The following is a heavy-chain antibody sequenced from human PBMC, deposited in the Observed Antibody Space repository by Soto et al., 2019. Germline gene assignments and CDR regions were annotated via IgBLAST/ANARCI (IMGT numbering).Heavy chain of an antibody. CDR3: ARNVTRIADSYYGMDV. Sequence: QVQLVQYGAEVKKPGAAVKVSCKDSGYTFTSYGINWVRQAPGQGLEWMGWISGYSDNANYAQRLQGRVTMTTDTATSTAYMELRSLRSDDTAVYYCARNVTRIADSYYGMDVWGQGTTVTVSS. V-gene: IGHV1-18*04. J-gene: IGHJ6*02. CDR2: ISGYSDNA. CDR1: GYTFTSYG. D-gene: IGHD2-15*01.